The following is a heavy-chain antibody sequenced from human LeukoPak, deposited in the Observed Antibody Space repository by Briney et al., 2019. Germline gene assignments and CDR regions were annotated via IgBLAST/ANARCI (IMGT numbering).Heavy chain of an antibody. J-gene: IGHJ4*02. V-gene: IGHV4-38-2*01. CDR1: GYSISSGYY. Sequence: SDTLSLTCAVSGYSISSGYYWGWIRQPPGKGLEWIGRIYHSGSTYYNPSLKSRVTISVDTSKNQFSLKLSSVTAADTAVYYCARQGIAYGSGSLTFDYWGQGTLVTVSS. D-gene: IGHD3-10*01. CDR3: ARQGIAYGSGSLTFDY. CDR2: IYHSGST.